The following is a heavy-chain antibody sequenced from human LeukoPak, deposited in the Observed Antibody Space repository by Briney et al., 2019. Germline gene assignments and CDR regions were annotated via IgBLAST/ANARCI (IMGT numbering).Heavy chain of an antibody. J-gene: IGHJ4*02. D-gene: IGHD3-22*01. V-gene: IGHV1-46*01. CDR3: ARLLIWYYYDSSGYYDYFDY. Sequence: ASVKVSCKASGYTFTSYYMHWVRQAPGQGLEWMGIINPSGGSTSYAQKFQGRVTMTRDTSTSTAYMELRSLRSDDTAVYYCARLLIWYYYDSSGYYDYFDYWGQGTLVTVSS. CDR2: INPSGGST. CDR1: GYTFTSYY.